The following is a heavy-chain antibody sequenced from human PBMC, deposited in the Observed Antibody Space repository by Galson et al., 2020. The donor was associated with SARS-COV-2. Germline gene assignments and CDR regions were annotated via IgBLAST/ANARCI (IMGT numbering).Heavy chain of an antibody. CDR1: GFTFRNYE. CDR2: IDWRGNSI. V-gene: IGHV3-48*03. D-gene: IGHD3-3*01. J-gene: IGHJ3*02. CDR3: ARDRKAYDSWSDYYTMGSGAFDI. Sequence: GESLKISCAASGFTFRNYEMSWVRQAPGKGLEWVSYIDWRGNSIHYADSVKGRFTISRDNAKNSLYLQMNSLRVEDTAVYYCARDRKAYDSWSDYYTMGSGAFDIWGHGTMVTVSS.